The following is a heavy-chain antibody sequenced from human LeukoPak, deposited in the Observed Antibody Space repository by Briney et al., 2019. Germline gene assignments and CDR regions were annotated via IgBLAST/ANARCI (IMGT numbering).Heavy chain of an antibody. Sequence: GGSLRLSCAASGFTFSNYDMSGVRQAPGRGLEWVSTITGSGGTTYHADSVKGRFTISRDNSKNTLYLQMNSLRAEDTAIYYCAKRHGSGIKYFEFWGQGTLVTVSS. CDR2: ITGSGGTT. CDR1: GFTFSNYD. CDR3: AKRHGSGIKYFEF. D-gene: IGHD3-10*01. V-gene: IGHV3-23*01. J-gene: IGHJ4*02.